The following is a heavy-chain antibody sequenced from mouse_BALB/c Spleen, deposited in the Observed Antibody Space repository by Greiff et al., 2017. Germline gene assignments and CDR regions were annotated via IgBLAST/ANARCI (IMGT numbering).Heavy chain of an antibody. CDR3: ATPYGKGAMDY. D-gene: IGHD2-1*01. J-gene: IGHJ4*01. CDR1: GYTFTSYV. Sequence: VQLKESGPELVKPGASVKMSCKASGYTFTSYVMHWVKQKPGQGLEWIGYINPYNDGTKYNEKFKGKATLTSDKSSSTAYMELSSLTSEDSAVYYCATPYGKGAMDYWGQGTSVTVSS. V-gene: IGHV1-14*01. CDR2: INPYNDGT.